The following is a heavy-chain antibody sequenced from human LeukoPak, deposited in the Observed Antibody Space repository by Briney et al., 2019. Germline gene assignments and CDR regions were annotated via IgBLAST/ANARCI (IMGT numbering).Heavy chain of an antibody. CDR2: ISWNSGSR. CDR3: AKDMPTDYYYGMDV. J-gene: IGHJ6*02. V-gene: IGHV3-9*01. D-gene: IGHD4-17*01. CDR1: GFTFDDYA. Sequence: QAGGSLRLSCAASGFTFDDYAMHWVRQAPGKGLEWVSGISWNSGSRGYADSVKGRFTISRDNDKNSLYLQMNSLRAEDTALYYCAKDMPTDYYYGMDVWGQGTTVTVS.